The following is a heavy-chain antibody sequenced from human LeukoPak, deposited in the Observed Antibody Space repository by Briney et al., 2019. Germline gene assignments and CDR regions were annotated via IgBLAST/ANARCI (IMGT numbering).Heavy chain of an antibody. Sequence: TGGSLRLSCAASGFTFSSYWMSWVRQAPGKGLEWVANIRQDGSEKYYVDSVKGRFTVSRDNAKNSLYLQMNSLRAEDTAVYYCARDSAARPYLYNWFDPWGQGTLVTVSS. CDR1: GFTFSSYW. J-gene: IGHJ5*02. V-gene: IGHV3-7*01. CDR2: IRQDGSEK. CDR3: ARDSAARPYLYNWFDP. D-gene: IGHD6-6*01.